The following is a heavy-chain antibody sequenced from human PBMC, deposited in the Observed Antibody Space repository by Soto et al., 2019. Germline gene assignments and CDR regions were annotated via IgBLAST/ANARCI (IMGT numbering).Heavy chain of an antibody. V-gene: IGHV3-7*05. Sequence: GGSLRLSCAASGFTFSSYWMSWVRQAPGKGLEWVANIKQDGSEKYYVDSVKGRFTISRDNAKNSLYLQMNSLRAEDTAVYYCARVSGQYYDFWSGYYWRAPKKYYFDYWGQGTLVTVSS. CDR2: IKQDGSEK. D-gene: IGHD3-3*01. CDR3: ARVSGQYYDFWSGYYWRAPKKYYFDY. CDR1: GFTFSSYW. J-gene: IGHJ4*02.